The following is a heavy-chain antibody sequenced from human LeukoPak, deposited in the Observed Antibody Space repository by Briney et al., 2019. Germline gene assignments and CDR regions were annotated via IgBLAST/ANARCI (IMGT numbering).Heavy chain of an antibody. CDR1: GYTFTSYG. J-gene: IGHJ3*02. V-gene: IGHV1-18*01. Sequence: ASVKVSCKASGYTFTSYGISWVRQAPGQGLEWMGWISAYNGNTNYAQKLQGRVTMTTDTSTSTAYMELRSLRSDDTAVYYCARGYCTNGVCYKIRDDAFDIWGQGTMVTVSS. CDR3: ARGYCTNGVCYKIRDDAFDI. D-gene: IGHD2-8*01. CDR2: ISAYNGNT.